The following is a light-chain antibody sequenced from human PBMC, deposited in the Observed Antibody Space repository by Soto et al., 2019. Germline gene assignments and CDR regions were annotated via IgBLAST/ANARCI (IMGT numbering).Light chain of an antibody. CDR2: EVS. CDR3: SSYTSSTTLQ. J-gene: IGLJ2*01. Sequence: QSALTQPASVSGSPGQSITISCTGTSSNVGGYKYVSWYQQHPGKAPKLMIYEVSNRPSGVSTRFSGSKSGDTASLTISGLQAEDEADYYCSSYTSSTTLQFGGGTKLTVL. CDR1: SSNVGGYKY. V-gene: IGLV2-14*01.